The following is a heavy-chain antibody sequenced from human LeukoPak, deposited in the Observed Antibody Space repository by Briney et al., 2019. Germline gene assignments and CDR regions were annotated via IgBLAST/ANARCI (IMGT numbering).Heavy chain of an antibody. CDR3: AKSDDFWSGYYVDY. J-gene: IGHJ4*02. V-gene: IGHV3-23*01. D-gene: IGHD3-3*01. CDR2: ISGSGGST. CDR1: GFTFSSYA. Sequence: PGGSLRLSCAASGFTFSSYAMSWVRQAPGKGLEWVSAISGSGGSTYYADSAKGRFTISRDNSKNTLYLQMNSLRAEDTAVYYCAKSDDFWSGYYVDYWGQGTLVTVSS.